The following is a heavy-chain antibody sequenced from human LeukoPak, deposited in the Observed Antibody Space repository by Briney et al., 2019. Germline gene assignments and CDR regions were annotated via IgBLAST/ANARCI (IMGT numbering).Heavy chain of an antibody. CDR2: INWNGNST. CDR3: ARSLGRRRIAAAGMDYFDY. V-gene: IGHV3-20*04. D-gene: IGHD6-13*01. Sequence: PGGSLRLSCAASGFTFDDYGMSWVRQAPGKGLEWVSAINWNGNSTDYADSVKGRFTISRDNSKKSLYLQMHSLRAEDTALYYCARSLGRRRIAAAGMDYFDYWGQGTLVTVSS. CDR1: GFTFDDYG. J-gene: IGHJ4*02.